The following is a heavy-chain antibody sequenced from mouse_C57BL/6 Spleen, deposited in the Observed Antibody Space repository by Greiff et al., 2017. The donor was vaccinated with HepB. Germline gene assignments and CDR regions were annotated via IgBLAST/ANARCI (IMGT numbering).Heavy chain of an antibody. V-gene: IGHV5-9*01. CDR1: GFTFSSYT. CDR3: ARQGYWYFDV. Sequence: EVNVVESGGGLVKPGGSLKLSCAASGFTFSSYTMSWVRQTPEKRLEWVATISGGGGNTYYPDSVKGRFTISRDNAKNTLYLQMSSLRSEDTALYYCARQGYWYFDVWGTGTTVTVSS. J-gene: IGHJ1*03. CDR2: ISGGGGNT.